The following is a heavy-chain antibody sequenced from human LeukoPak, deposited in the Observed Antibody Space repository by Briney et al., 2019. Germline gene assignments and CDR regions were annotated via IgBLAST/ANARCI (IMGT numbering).Heavy chain of an antibody. D-gene: IGHD6-19*01. CDR2: ISAYNGNT. V-gene: IGHV1-18*01. Sequence: GASVKVSCKASGYTFTSYGISWVRRAPGQGLEWMGWISAYNGNTNYAQKLQGRVTMTTDTSTSTAYMELRSLRSDDTAVYYCARDKGESSGWYVHWFDPWGQGTLVTVSS. CDR1: GYTFTSYG. CDR3: ARDKGESSGWYVHWFDP. J-gene: IGHJ5*02.